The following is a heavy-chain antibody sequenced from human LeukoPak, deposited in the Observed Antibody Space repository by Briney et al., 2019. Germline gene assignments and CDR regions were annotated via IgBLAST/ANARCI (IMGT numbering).Heavy chain of an antibody. J-gene: IGHJ4*02. CDR1: GFTLSNYA. CDR2: ICDSGGTT. Sequence: PGGSLRLSCAASGFTLSNYAMTWVRQAPGKGLEWVSVICDSGGTTYYADSVKGRFTICRDNSKNTLSLQMNSLRAEDTAVYYCAKISGYYPFDYWGQGTLVTVSS. CDR3: AKISGYYPFDY. V-gene: IGHV3-23*01. D-gene: IGHD3-22*01.